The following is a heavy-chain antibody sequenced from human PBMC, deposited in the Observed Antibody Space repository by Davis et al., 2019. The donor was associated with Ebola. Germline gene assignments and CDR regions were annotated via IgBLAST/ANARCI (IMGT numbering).Heavy chain of an antibody. V-gene: IGHV5-51*01. CDR2: IYTGDSDP. Sequence: GESPKISCQDSGNSFTSHWIGWVRQMPGKGLEWMGLIYTGDSDPRYSPSFRGQVTISADKSTKTAFLQWSSLKASDTAMYYCASLRRTITGMDDSFDIWGQGTMVTVSS. CDR1: GNSFTSHW. J-gene: IGHJ3*02. CDR3: ASLRRTITGMDDSFDI. D-gene: IGHD2-8*02.